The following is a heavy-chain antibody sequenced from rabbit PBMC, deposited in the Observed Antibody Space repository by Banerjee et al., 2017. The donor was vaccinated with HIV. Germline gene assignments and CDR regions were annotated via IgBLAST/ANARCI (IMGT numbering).Heavy chain of an antibody. V-gene: IGHV1S40*01. CDR1: GFTLINYW. Sequence: QSLEESGGDLVKPGASLTLTCKTSGFTLINYWICWVRQAPGKGLEWIACINTISGDTVYATWAKGRFTISKASWTTVTLQMTSLTAADTASYFCARDLAGVIGWNFNLWGPGTLVTVS. J-gene: IGHJ4*01. CDR3: ARDLAGVIGWNFNL. D-gene: IGHD4-1*01. CDR2: INTISGDT.